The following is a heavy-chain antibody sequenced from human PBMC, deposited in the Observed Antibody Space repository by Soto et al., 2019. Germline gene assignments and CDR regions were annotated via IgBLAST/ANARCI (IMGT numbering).Heavy chain of an antibody. CDR1: GGSISSGGYS. J-gene: IGHJ4*02. V-gene: IGHV4-30-2*01. D-gene: IGHD4-17*01. CDR2: IYHSGST. CDR3: ARGVTTVTTFDY. Sequence: QLQLQESGSGLVKPSQTLSLTCAVSGGSISSGGYSCNWIRQPPGKGLEWIGYIYHSGSTYYKPSLTSRVTISVDRSKNQFSLKLSSVTAADTAVYYCARGVTTVTTFDYWGQGTLVTVSS.